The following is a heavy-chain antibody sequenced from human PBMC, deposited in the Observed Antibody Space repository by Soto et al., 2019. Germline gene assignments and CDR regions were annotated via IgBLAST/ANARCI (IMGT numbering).Heavy chain of an antibody. D-gene: IGHD3-3*01. CDR3: SSGITIFCDSPWENWFDP. CDR2: INAGNGNT. Sequence: QVQLVQSGAEVKKPGASVKVSCKASGYTFTSYAMHWVRQAPGQRLEWMGWINAGNGNTKYSQKFQGRVTITRDTSASTAYMELSSLRSEDTAVYYCSSGITIFCDSPWENWFDPWGQGTLVTVSS. CDR1: GYTFTSYA. J-gene: IGHJ5*02. V-gene: IGHV1-3*01.